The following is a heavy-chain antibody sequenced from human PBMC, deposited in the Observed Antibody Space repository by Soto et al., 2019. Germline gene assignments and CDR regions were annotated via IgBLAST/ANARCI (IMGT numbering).Heavy chain of an antibody. J-gene: IGHJ4*02. D-gene: IGHD3-10*01. Sequence: XGSLRLSCSASGFILKMYWMHWVRQSPGKGLVWISRIYNDGTYSDYADSVRGRFTISRDNVNDTLYLQMNNLRAEDSGLYYCTRGPRPISTGTGAYWGQGTQVTVSS. V-gene: IGHV3-74*01. CDR1: GFILKMYW. CDR2: IYNDGTYS. CDR3: TRGPRPISTGTGAY.